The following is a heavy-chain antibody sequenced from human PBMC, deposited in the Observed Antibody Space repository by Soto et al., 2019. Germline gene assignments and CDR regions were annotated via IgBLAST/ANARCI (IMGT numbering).Heavy chain of an antibody. J-gene: IGHJ6*02. CDR2: IDPSDSYT. D-gene: IGHD2-2*01. CDR1: GYSFTSYW. V-gene: IGHV5-10-1*01. CDR3: ARLMGYCSSTSCLYYYYYGMDV. Sequence: GESLKISCKGSGYSFTSYWISWVRQMPGKGLEWMGRIDPSDSYTNYSPSFQGHVTISADKSISTAYLQWSSLKASDTAMYYCARLMGYCSSTSCLYYYYYGMDVWGQGTTVTVSS.